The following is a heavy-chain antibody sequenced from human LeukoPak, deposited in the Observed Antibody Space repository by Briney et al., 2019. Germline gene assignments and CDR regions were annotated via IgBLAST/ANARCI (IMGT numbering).Heavy chain of an antibody. D-gene: IGHD2-2*01. CDR1: GFTFSSYG. Sequence: GGSLRLSCAASGFTFSSYGMHWVRQAPGKGLEWVAVIWYDGSNKYYADSVKGRFTISRDNSKNTLYLQMNSLRAEDTAVYYCARDELYCSSTSCYYYGMDVWGKGTTVTVSS. J-gene: IGHJ6*04. CDR2: IWYDGSNK. V-gene: IGHV3-33*01. CDR3: ARDELYCSSTSCYYYGMDV.